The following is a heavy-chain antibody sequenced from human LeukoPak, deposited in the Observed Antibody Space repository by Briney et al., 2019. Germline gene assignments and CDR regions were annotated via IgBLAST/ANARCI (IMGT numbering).Heavy chain of an antibody. V-gene: IGHV1-69*13. Sequence: GASVKVSCKASGGTFSSYAISWVRQAPGQGLEWMGGIIPIFGTATYAQRFQGRVTITADESTSTAYMELSSLRSEDTAVYYCARALAVGAVYYWGQGTLVTVSS. CDR1: GGTFSSYA. J-gene: IGHJ4*02. CDR2: IIPIFGTA. D-gene: IGHD1-26*01. CDR3: ARALAVGAVYY.